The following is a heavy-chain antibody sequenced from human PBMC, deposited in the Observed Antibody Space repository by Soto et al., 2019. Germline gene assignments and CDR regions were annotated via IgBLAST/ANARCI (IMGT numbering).Heavy chain of an antibody. J-gene: IGHJ4*02. Sequence: PXGSRRLSCAASGFTFSSYDMSWVRQAPGKGLDWVSAIIGSGGSTYYADSVKGRFTISRDNSKNTPYLQMNSLRAEDTAVYYCAKDRSEGDFWSGYYTDPRDPHPPGHWGQGTLVTVSS. V-gene: IGHV3-23*01. CDR1: GFTFSSYD. D-gene: IGHD3-3*01. CDR2: IIGSGGST. CDR3: AKDRSEGDFWSGYYTDPRDPHPPGH.